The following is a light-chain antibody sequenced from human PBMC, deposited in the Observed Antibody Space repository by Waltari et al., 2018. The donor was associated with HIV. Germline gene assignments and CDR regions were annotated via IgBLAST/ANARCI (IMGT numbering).Light chain of an antibody. CDR2: KDS. CDR3: YSAADNIRV. CDR1: VLAKKY. Sequence: SYELTQPSSVSVSPGQTARITCSGDVLAKKYARWFHQKPGRAPVLVIYKDSERPSGIPERFSGSSSGTTVTLTISGAQVEDEADYYCYSAADNIRVFGGGTKLTVL. V-gene: IGLV3-27*01. J-gene: IGLJ3*02.